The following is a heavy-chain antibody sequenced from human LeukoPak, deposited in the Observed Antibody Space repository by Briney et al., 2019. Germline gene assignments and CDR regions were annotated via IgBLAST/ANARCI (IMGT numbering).Heavy chain of an antibody. D-gene: IGHD6-19*01. CDR3: AREVAVAGTYYHYGMDV. CDR1: GYTLTDYY. V-gene: IGHV1-2*02. Sequence: ASVKVSCKASGYTLTDYYMHWVRQAPGQGLEWMGWINPNSGGTNYAQKFQGRVTMTRDTSISTAYMELSRLRSDDTAVYYCAREVAVAGTYYHYGMDVWGQGTTVTVSS. J-gene: IGHJ6*02. CDR2: INPNSGGT.